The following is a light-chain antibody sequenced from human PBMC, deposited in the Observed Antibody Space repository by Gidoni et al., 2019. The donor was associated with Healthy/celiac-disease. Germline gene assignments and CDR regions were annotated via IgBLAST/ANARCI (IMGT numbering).Light chain of an antibody. Sequence: QSVLTQPPSASGTPGQGVTISCSGSSSNIGINPLNWYHQLPGTAPKLLSYSSNQRPSGVPDRFSGSKSGTSASLAISGLQSEDEADYYCATWDNSLNAWVFGGGTKLTVL. V-gene: IGLV1-44*01. CDR3: ATWDNSLNAWV. CDR2: SSN. J-gene: IGLJ3*02. CDR1: SSNIGINP.